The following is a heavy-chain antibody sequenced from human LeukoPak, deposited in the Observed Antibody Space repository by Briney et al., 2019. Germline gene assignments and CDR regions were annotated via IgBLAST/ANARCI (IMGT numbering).Heavy chain of an antibody. CDR2: ISGSGVRT. V-gene: IGHV3-23*01. Sequence: PGGSLRLSCAASGFTFSNYGMSWVRQAPGKGLEWVSGISGSGVRTDYADSVKGRFTISRDNAKNTLYLQMNSLRAEDTAVCYCAKSSREWELLDAFDIWGQGTMVTVSS. CDR3: AKSSREWELLDAFDI. J-gene: IGHJ3*02. CDR1: GFTFSNYG. D-gene: IGHD1-26*01.